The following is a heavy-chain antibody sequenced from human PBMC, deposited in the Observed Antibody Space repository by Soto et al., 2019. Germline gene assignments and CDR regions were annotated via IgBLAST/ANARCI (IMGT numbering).Heavy chain of an antibody. D-gene: IGHD6-19*01. Sequence: LSLTCSVSGGSIRGHYWIWIRQSPGKGLEWIGYIFYTGSTNYNPSLKSRVTLSVDTSKNQFSLRLSSVTAADTAVYYCARVGSSGWSPDYWGQGALVTVSS. J-gene: IGHJ4*02. V-gene: IGHV4-59*11. CDR2: IFYTGST. CDR1: GGSIRGHY. CDR3: ARVGSSGWSPDY.